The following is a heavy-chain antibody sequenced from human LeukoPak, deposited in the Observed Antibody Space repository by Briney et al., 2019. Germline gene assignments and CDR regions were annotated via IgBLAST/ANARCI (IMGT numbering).Heavy chain of an antibody. V-gene: IGHV1-2*02. CDR2: INPNSGGT. CDR3: ARAHSSLRLYHFDY. D-gene: IGHD6-13*01. Sequence: ASVKVSCKASGYTFTDQWIHWVRQAPGQGLEWLGWINPNSGGTNHAQKFEGRIAMTTDTSINTGYMEMTRLTSDDTAVYYRARAHSSLRLYHFDYWGQGTLVTVSS. J-gene: IGHJ4*02. CDR1: GYTFTDQW.